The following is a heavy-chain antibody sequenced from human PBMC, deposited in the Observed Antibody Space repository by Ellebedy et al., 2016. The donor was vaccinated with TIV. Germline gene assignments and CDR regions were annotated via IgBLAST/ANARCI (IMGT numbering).Heavy chain of an antibody. V-gene: IGHV2-26*01. CDR2: IFSNDEK. CDR3: ARTGPSYDSSGFLD. J-gene: IGHJ4*02. D-gene: IGHD3-22*01. CDR1: GFSLSNARLG. Sequence: SGPTLVKPTETLTLTCTVSGFSLSNARLGVSWIRQPPGKALEWLAHIFSNDEKSYSASLKSRLTISKDTSKSQVVLTMTNMDPVDTARYDCARTGPSYDSSGFLDWGQGTLVTVSS.